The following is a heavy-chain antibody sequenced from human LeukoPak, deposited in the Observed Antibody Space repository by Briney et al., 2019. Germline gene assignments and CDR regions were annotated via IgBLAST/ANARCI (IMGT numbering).Heavy chain of an antibody. D-gene: IGHD6-19*01. CDR3: VRDQSSDWNVFDY. J-gene: IGHJ4*02. V-gene: IGHV3-48*02. CDR1: GFTFSPYS. CDR2: ISRSSSTI. Sequence: GGSLRLSCAASGFTFSPYSMNWVRQAPGKGLEWVSYISRSSSTIYYADSVKGRFTISRDNAKNSLYLQMNSLRDEDTAVYFCVRDQSSDWNVFDYWGQGTLVTVSS.